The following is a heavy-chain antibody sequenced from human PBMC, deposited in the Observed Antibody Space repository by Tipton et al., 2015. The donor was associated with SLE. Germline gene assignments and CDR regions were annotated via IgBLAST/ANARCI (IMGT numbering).Heavy chain of an antibody. CDR1: GYTFTRNY. Sequence: QVQLVQSGAEVKKPGASVKVSCKASGYTFTRNYMNWVRQAPGQGLEWMGVINPSGRSTSYAQKFQGRVTMTRDTSTSTVYMELSSLTSEDTALYFCAAYINYPAYWGQGSLVTVSS. D-gene: IGHD4-11*01. CDR3: AAYINYPAY. J-gene: IGHJ4*02. V-gene: IGHV1-46*01. CDR2: INPSGRST.